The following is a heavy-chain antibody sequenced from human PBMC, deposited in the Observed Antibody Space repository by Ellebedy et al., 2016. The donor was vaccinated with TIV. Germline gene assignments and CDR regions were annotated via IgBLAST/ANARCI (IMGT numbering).Heavy chain of an antibody. CDR1: GYTFTGYY. CDR3: ARGTIPGIAAAGSGGYNWFDP. CDR2: INPNSGGT. V-gene: IGHV1-2*04. D-gene: IGHD6-13*01. Sequence: AASVKVSCKASGYTFTGYYMHWVRQAPGQGLEWMGWINPNSGGTNYAQKFQGWVTMTRDTSISTAYMELSRLRSDDTAVYYCARGTIPGIAAAGSGGYNWFDPWGQGTLVTVSS. J-gene: IGHJ5*02.